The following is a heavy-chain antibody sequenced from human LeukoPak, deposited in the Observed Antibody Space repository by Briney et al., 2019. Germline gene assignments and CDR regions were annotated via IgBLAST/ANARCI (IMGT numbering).Heavy chain of an antibody. CDR2: IYYSGST. CDR1: GGSISSSSYY. CDR3: ATGLDSSSWYNAGY. Sequence: SETLSLTCTVSGGSISSSSYYWGWIRQPPGKGLERIGSIYYSGSTYYNPSLKSRVTISLDTSKTHFSLKLSSVTAADTAAYYCATGLDSSSWYNAGYWGQGTLVTVSS. D-gene: IGHD6-13*01. J-gene: IGHJ4*02. V-gene: IGHV4-39*02.